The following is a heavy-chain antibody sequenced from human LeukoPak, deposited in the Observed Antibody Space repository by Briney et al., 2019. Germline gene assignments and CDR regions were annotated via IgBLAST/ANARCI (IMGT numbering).Heavy chain of an antibody. CDR2: ISAYNGNT. Sequence: RASVNVSCMASGYTFTSYGISWVRQAPGQGLEWMGWISAYNGNTNYAQKLQGRVTMTTDTSTSTAYMELRSLRSDDTAVYYCARVRYYDILTGYYPFDYWGQGTLVTVSS. CDR3: ARVRYYDILTGYYPFDY. J-gene: IGHJ4*02. CDR1: GYTFTSYG. D-gene: IGHD3-9*01. V-gene: IGHV1-18*04.